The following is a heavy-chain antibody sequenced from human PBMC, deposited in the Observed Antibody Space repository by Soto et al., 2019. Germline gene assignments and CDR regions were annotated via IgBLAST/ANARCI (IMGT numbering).Heavy chain of an antibody. J-gene: IGHJ5*02. CDR3: ATQEVGGTYVYTFDP. CDR1: GGSISSSSYY. Sequence: PSEPLSLTCTVSGGSISSSSYYWGWIRQPPGKGLEWIGSIYCSGSTYYNPSLKSRVTISVDTSKNHFSLKLSSVTAADTAVYYCATQEVGGTYVYTFDPWGQGTLVTVSS. CDR2: IYCSGST. V-gene: IGHV4-39*02. D-gene: IGHD1-26*01.